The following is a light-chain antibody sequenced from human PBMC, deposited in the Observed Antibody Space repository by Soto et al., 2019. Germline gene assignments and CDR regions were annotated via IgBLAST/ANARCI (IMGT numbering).Light chain of an antibody. CDR3: YSHAGSGSFFV. Sequence: QSALTQPASVSGSPGQSITISCTGTRFDAGIYNVVSWYQLHPGNAPKLIIYEATRRPSGISDRFSGSKSGNTASLTISGLQAEDEADYYCYSHAGSGSFFVFGTGTKLTVL. J-gene: IGLJ1*01. V-gene: IGLV2-23*02. CDR2: EAT. CDR1: RFDAGIYNV.